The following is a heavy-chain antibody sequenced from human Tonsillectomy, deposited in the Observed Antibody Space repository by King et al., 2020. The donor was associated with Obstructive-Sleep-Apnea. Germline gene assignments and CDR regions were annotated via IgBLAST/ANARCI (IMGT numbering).Heavy chain of an antibody. J-gene: IGHJ6*02. CDR2: IYPGDSDT. Sequence: QLVQSGAEGKNPGESLKISCKGSGYIFTNYWIGWVRQRPGKGLEWLGIIYPGDSDTRYSPSFQGQVTISADTSISTAYLQWSTLKASDTAMYYCARESGYGLDVWGQGTTVTVSS. CDR3: ARESGYGLDV. D-gene: IGHD1-26*01. CDR1: GYIFTNYW. V-gene: IGHV5-51*01.